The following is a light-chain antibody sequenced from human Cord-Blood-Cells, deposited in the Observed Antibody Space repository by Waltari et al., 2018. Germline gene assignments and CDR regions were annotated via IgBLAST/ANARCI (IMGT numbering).Light chain of an antibody. V-gene: IGLV2-23*01. CDR2: EGS. CDR1: SSDVGSYNL. J-gene: IGLJ3*02. Sequence: QSALTQPASVSGSPGQLITISCTGTSSDVGSYNLVSWYQQHPAKAPKPLIYEGSNRPSGVSNRFSGSKSGNTASLTISGLQAEDEAVYYCCSYAGSSTVFGGGTKLTVL. CDR3: CSYAGSSTV.